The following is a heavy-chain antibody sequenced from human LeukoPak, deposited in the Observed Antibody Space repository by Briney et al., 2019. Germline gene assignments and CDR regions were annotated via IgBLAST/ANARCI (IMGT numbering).Heavy chain of an antibody. CDR1: GYSISSGYY. Sequence: PSETLSLTCAVSGYSISSGYYWGWIRQPPGKGLEWIGSIYHSGSTYYNPSLKSRVTISVDTSKKRFSLNLSSVIAADTAVYYCAREAAAGKRMDVWGKGTTATVSS. CDR3: AREAAAGKRMDV. D-gene: IGHD6-13*01. CDR2: IYHSGST. J-gene: IGHJ6*04. V-gene: IGHV4-38-2*02.